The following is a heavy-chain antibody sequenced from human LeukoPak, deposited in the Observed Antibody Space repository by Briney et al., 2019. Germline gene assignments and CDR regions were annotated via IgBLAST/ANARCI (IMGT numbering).Heavy chain of an antibody. J-gene: IGHJ5*02. D-gene: IGHD5-12*01. CDR3: ATAGYSGYDLGMGFNWFDP. CDR1: GYTLTELS. Sequence: ASVKVSCKVSGYTLTELSMHWVRQAPGKGLEWMGGFDPEDGETIYAQKLQGRVTMTEDTSTDTAYMELSSLRSEDTAVYYCATAGYSGYDLGMGFNWFDPWGQGTLVTVSS. CDR2: FDPEDGET. V-gene: IGHV1-24*01.